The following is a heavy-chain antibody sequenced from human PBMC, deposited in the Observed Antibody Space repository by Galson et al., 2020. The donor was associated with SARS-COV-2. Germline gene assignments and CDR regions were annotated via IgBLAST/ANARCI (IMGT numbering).Heavy chain of an antibody. CDR1: GGSISSSNW. J-gene: IGHJ6*03. V-gene: IGHV4-4*02. CDR2: IYHSGST. CDR3: ARVGCGAFWECNNSSYLDV. D-gene: IGHD3-3*02. Sequence: SQTLSLTCAVSGGSISSSNWWSWVRQPPGKGLEWIGEIYHSGSTNYNPSLKSRVTISVDKSKNQFSLKLSSVTAADTAGYYCARVGCGAFWECNNSSYLDVWGKGTPVPVSS.